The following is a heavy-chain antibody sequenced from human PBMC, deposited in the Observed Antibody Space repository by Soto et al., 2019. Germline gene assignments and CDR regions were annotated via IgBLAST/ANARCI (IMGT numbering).Heavy chain of an antibody. CDR3: ARASGYSYGILYYYGMDV. D-gene: IGHD5-18*01. J-gene: IGHJ6*02. CDR1: GGSISSYY. Sequence: SETLSLTCTVSGGSISSYYWSWIRQPPGKGLEWIGYIYYSGSTNYNPSLKSRVTISVDTSKNQFSLRLSSVTAADTAVYYCARASGYSYGILYYYGMDVWGQGTTVTVSS. CDR2: IYYSGST. V-gene: IGHV4-59*01.